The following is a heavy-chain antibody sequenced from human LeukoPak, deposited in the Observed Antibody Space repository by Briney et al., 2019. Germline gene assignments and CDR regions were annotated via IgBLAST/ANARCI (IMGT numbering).Heavy chain of an antibody. V-gene: IGHV3-15*01. CDR1: GLTFSNAW. CDR2: IKSKTDGGTT. J-gene: IGHJ3*02. D-gene: IGHD1-26*01. Sequence: GGSLRLSCAASGLTFSNAWMSWVRQAPGKGLEWVSRIKSKTDGGTTDYGAPVKGRFIISRDDSKNTLYLQMNGLKIEDTAVYYCITDPGEWEPIWGQGTMVTVSS. CDR3: ITDPGEWEPI.